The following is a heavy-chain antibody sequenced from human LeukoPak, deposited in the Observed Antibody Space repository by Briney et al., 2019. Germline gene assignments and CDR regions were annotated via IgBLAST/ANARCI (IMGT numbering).Heavy chain of an antibody. CDR3: AREGDGDAFDT. V-gene: IGHV4-61*02. Sequence: SETLSLTCTVSGGSISSGSYYWSWIRQPAGKGLEWIGRIYTSGSTNYNPSLKSRVTISVDTSKNQFSLKLSSVTAADTAVYYCAREGDGDAFDTWGQGTMVTVSS. D-gene: IGHD5-24*01. J-gene: IGHJ3*02. CDR2: IYTSGST. CDR1: GGSISSGSYY.